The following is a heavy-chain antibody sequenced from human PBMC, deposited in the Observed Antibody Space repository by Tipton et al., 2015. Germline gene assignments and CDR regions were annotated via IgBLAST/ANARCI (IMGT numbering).Heavy chain of an antibody. CDR1: GGSISNSY. J-gene: IGHJ2*01. D-gene: IGHD4-17*01. CDR3: AGGADYGDFLLGFFDL. CDR2: IHYSGST. V-gene: IGHV4-59*01. Sequence: TLSLTCSVSGGSISNSYWNWIRQPPGKGLQWIGSIHYSGSTNYNPSLKSRVTMSLDTSKNQFSLKLNSVTAADTALYYCAGGADYGDFLLGFFDLWGRGALVTVSS.